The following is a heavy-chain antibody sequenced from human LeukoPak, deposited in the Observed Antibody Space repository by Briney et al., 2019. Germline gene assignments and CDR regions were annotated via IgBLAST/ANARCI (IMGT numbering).Heavy chain of an antibody. CDR2: ITWDAGAT. Sequence: PGGSLRLSCAASRFTFDDYAMHWVRQAPGKGLEWVSLITWDAGATYYADSVKGRFTISRDNNKNSLYLQMNSLRAEDTAVYYCARDLGQYYDTSDNWFDPWGQGTLVTVSS. CDR1: RFTFDDYA. J-gene: IGHJ5*02. D-gene: IGHD3-22*01. CDR3: ARDLGQYYDTSDNWFDP. V-gene: IGHV3-43D*03.